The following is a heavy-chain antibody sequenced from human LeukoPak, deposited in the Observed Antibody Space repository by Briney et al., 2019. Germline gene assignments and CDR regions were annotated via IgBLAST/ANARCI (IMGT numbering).Heavy chain of an antibody. J-gene: IGHJ4*02. D-gene: IGHD3-22*01. V-gene: IGHV4-59*01. CDR2: IYYSGST. CDR3: ARGDYYDSSGYYYEY. Sequence: PSETLSLTCTVSGGSISSYYWSWIRQPPGKGLEWSGYIYYSGSTNYNPPLKSRVTISVDTPKNQFSLKLSSVTAADTAVYYCARGDYYDSSGYYYEYWGQGTLVTVSS. CDR1: GGSISSYY.